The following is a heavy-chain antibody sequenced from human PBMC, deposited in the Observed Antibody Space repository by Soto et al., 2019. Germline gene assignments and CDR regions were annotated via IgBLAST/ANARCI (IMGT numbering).Heavy chain of an antibody. V-gene: IGHV1-46*02. CDR2: ITPSSGST. J-gene: IGHJ5*02. CDR3: ARDLVPIWNYVGLAPGAQHWFDP. CDR1: GYTFNNYF. Sequence: QVQLVQSGAEVRKPGASVKVSCKASGYTFNNYFMHWVRQAPAQGLEWMGDITPSSGSTTYAQRFQGRLTMTRDTSTSTVYMELRSLRSEDTAVYFCARDLVPIWNYVGLAPGAQHWFDPWGQGTLVTVSS. D-gene: IGHD1-7*01.